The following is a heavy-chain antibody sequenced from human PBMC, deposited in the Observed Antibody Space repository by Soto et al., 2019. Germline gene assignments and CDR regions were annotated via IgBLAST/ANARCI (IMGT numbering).Heavy chain of an antibody. CDR3: ARAETEGGYNSSFDY. CDR1: GFTFDDYG. V-gene: IGHV3-20*01. CDR2: INWNGGST. Sequence: GGSLRLSCAASGFTFDDYGMSWVRQAPGKGLEWVSGINWNGGSTGYADSVKGRFTISRDNSKNDLYMQMNSLRAEAAALYHSARAETEGGYNSSFDYWGQGTLVTVSS. D-gene: IGHD6-13*01. J-gene: IGHJ4*02.